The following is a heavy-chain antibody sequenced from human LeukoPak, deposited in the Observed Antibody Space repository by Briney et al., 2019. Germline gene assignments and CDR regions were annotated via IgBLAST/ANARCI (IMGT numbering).Heavy chain of an antibody. D-gene: IGHD2-2*01. J-gene: IGHJ4*02. Sequence: GGSLRLSCAASGFTFSSYGMHWVRQAPGKGLEWVAFIRYDGSNKYYADSVKGRFTISRDNSKNTLYLQMNSLRAEDTAVYYCAVVVPAAPIVGATQDFDYWGQGTLVTVSS. V-gene: IGHV3-30*02. CDR2: IRYDGSNK. CDR1: GFTFSSYG. CDR3: AVVVPAAPIVGATQDFDY.